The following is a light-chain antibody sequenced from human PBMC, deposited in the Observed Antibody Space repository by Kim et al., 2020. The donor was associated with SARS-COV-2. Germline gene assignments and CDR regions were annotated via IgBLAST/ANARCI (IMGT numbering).Light chain of an antibody. Sequence: VSVAPGQTASITCSGDKLGDKYACWYQQKPGQSPVLVIYQDSKRPSGIPERCSGSNSGNTATLTISGTQAMDEADYYCQAWDSSVVFGGGTQLTVL. J-gene: IGLJ2*01. CDR3: QAWDSSVV. CDR1: KLGDKY. V-gene: IGLV3-1*01. CDR2: QDS.